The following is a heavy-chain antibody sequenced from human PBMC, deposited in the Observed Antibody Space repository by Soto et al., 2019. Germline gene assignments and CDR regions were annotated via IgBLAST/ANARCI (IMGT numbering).Heavy chain of an antibody. J-gene: IGHJ6*02. CDR1: GGTFSDFT. CDR2: IIPIVDTP. D-gene: IGHD3-16*02. V-gene: IGHV1-69*08. Sequence: QVQLVQSGAEVKKPGSSVKVSCKASGGTFSDFTMNWVRQAPGHGLEWMGRIIPIVDTPTYAQKFQGRVTITADKPTSTGYMELSSLTSEDTAVYYCAGFVTRGVDVWGQGTTVTVSS. CDR3: AGFVTRGVDV.